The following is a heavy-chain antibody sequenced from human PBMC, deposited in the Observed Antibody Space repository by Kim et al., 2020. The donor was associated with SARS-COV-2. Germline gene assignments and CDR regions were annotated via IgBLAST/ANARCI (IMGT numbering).Heavy chain of an antibody. CDR2: IRDDGSQK. V-gene: IGHV3-7*01. CDR1: GFTFSSFW. CDR3: TSLGTSYYDYDWGSFSSTESRYYFDN. J-gene: IGHJ4*02. Sequence: GGSLRLSCAASGFTFSSFWMTWVRQAPGKGLEWVASIRDDGSQKYYVDSVKGRFTISRDNAKNSLYLQMNSLRAEDTAVYYCTSLGTSYYDYDWGSFSSTESRYYFDNWGQGTLVTVSS. D-gene: IGHD3-16*01.